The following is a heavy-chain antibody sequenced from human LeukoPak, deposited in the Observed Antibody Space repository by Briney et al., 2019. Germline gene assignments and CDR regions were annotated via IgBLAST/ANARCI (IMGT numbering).Heavy chain of an antibody. CDR1: GFTFGDYA. Sequence: GGSLRLSCTASGFTFGDYAMSWVRQAPGKGLEWVSYISSSGSTIYYADSVKGRFTISRDNAKNSLYLQMNSLRAEDTAVYYCARDTGITASADQSDYWGQGTLVTVSS. CDR3: ARDTGITASADQSDY. J-gene: IGHJ4*02. D-gene: IGHD6-13*01. V-gene: IGHV3-48*03. CDR2: ISSSGSTI.